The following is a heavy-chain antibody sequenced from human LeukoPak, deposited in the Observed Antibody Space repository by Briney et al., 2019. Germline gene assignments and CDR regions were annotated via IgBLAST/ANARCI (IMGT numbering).Heavy chain of an antibody. D-gene: IGHD6-13*01. CDR1: GFTFSSYG. CDR2: IRYDGSNK. J-gene: IGHJ3*02. Sequence: GGSLRLSCAAFGFTFSSYGMHWVRQAPGKGLEWVAFIRYDGSNKYYADSVKGRFTISRDNSKNTLYLQMNSLRAEDTAVYYCATTGGNWRIAAAGTAAFDIWGQGTMVTVSS. CDR3: ATTGGNWRIAAAGTAAFDI. V-gene: IGHV3-30*02.